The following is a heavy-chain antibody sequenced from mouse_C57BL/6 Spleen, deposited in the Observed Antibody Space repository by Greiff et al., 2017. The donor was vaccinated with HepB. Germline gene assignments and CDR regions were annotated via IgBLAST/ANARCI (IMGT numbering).Heavy chain of an antibody. V-gene: IGHV1-26*01. CDR1: GYTFTDYY. CDR3: ARWYYDYGAWCAY. J-gene: IGHJ3*01. CDR2: INPNNGGT. D-gene: IGHD2-4*01. Sequence: EVQLQQSGPELVKPGASVKISCKASGYTFTDYYMNWVKQSHGKSLEWIGDINPNNGGTSYNQKFKGKATLTVDKSSSTAYMELRSLTSEDSAVYYCARWYYDYGAWCAYWGQGTLVTVSA.